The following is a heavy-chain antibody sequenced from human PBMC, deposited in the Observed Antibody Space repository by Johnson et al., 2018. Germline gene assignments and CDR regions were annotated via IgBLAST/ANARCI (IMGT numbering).Heavy chain of an antibody. CDR2: ISYDGTNK. J-gene: IGHJ1*01. Sequence: QMQLVESGGGVVQPGRSLRLSCAASGFTFSSYGMHWVRQAPGKGLEWVAVISYDGTNKYYADSVKGRFTISRDDSQTTLYLQMNSLRADDTAVYYCATELPYRVPISVHNEYFHHWGQGTLVTVSS. V-gene: IGHV3-30*03. D-gene: IGHD1-26*01. CDR3: ATELPYRVPISVHNEYFHH. CDR1: GFTFSSYG.